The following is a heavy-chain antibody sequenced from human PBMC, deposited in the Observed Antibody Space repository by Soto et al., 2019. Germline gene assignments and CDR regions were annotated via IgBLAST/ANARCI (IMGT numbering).Heavy chain of an antibody. CDR2: IDPSDSYT. D-gene: IGHD2-15*01. CDR3: ARRERYCSGGSCYSGDAFDI. Sequence: EVQLVQSGAEVKKPGESLRISCKGSGYSFTSYWISWVRQMPGKGLEWMGRIDPSDSYTNYSPSFQGHVTISADKSISTAYLQWSRLKASDTAMYYCARRERYCSGGSCYSGDAFDIWGQGTMVTVSS. V-gene: IGHV5-10-1*01. J-gene: IGHJ3*02. CDR1: GYSFTSYW.